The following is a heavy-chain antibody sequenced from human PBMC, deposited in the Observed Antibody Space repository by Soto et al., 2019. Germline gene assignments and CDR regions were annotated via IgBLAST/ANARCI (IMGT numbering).Heavy chain of an antibody. V-gene: IGHV4-59*12. J-gene: IGHJ6*02. CDR3: ASQDYYYYYGMDV. CDR2: ISYSGST. Sequence: SETLSLTCTVSGASISSYYWSWIRQPPGKGLEWIGYISYSGSTNYNPSLKSRVTISVDTSKNQFSLKLSSVTAADTAVYYCASQDYYYYYGMDVWGQGTTVTVSS. CDR1: GASISSYY.